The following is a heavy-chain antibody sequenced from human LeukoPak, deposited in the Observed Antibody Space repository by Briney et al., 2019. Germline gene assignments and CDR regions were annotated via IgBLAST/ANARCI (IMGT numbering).Heavy chain of an antibody. J-gene: IGHJ4*02. CDR1: GGSLSSSSYY. CDR3: ARGKAAAEDFDY. V-gene: IGHV4-39*07. D-gene: IGHD6-13*01. Sequence: SETLSLTCTVSGGSLSSSSYYWGWIRQPPGKGLEWIGSIYYSGSTYYNPSLKSRATISIDTSEGQFSLKLSSVTAADTAVYYCARGKAAAEDFDYWGQGTLVAVSS. CDR2: IYYSGST.